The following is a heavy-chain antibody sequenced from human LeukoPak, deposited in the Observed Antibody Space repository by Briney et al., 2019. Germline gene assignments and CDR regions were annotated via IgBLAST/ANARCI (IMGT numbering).Heavy chain of an antibody. CDR2: ISGSGGST. D-gene: IGHD7-27*01. V-gene: IGHV3-23*01. CDR3: AREPRPGGWGSGIDY. Sequence: GGSLRLSCAASGFTFSSYAMSWVRQAPGKGLEWVSAISGSGGSTYYADSVKGRFTISRDNSKNTLYLQMNSLRAEDTAVYYCAREPRPGGWGSGIDYWGQGTLVTVSS. CDR1: GFTFSSYA. J-gene: IGHJ4*02.